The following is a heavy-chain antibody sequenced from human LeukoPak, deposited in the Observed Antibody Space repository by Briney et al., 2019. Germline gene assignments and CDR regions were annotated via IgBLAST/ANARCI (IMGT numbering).Heavy chain of an antibody. J-gene: IGHJ6*03. D-gene: IGHD5-24*01. CDR1: GYTLTGYY. CDR2: INTKSSGT. CDR3: ARWLQYSYYYYMDV. Sequence: GASVKVSCKASGYTLTGYYMHWVRQAPGQGLGLMGGINTKSSGTNYAQKFQGSVTMTRDKSISTAYMELSKLRSDDTAVYYCARWLQYSYYYYMDVWGKGTTVTVSS. V-gene: IGHV1-2*02.